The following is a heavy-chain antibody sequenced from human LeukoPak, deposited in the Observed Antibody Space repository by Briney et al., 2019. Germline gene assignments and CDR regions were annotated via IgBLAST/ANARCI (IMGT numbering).Heavy chain of an antibody. V-gene: IGHV3-53*01. D-gene: IGHD4-17*01. CDR1: GFTVSSNY. Sequence: GGSLRLSCAASGFTVSSNYMSWVRQAPGKGLEWVSVIYSGGSTYYADSVKGRFTISRDNSKNTLYLQMNSLRAEDTAVYYCAQHDYGVHPTSFYWGQGTLVTVSS. J-gene: IGHJ4*02. CDR3: AQHDYGVHPTSFY. CDR2: IYSGGST.